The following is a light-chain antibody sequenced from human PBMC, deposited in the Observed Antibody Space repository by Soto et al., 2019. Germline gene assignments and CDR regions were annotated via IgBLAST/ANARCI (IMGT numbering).Light chain of an antibody. CDR1: QSVSSK. CDR3: QQYNNWPGT. CDR2: GAS. Sequence: EIVLTQSPGTLSVSPGERATLSCRASQSVSSKLAWYQQKPGQAPRLLFYGASTGATGIPARFSGSGSETEFTLSISSLQSEDLAVYYCQQYNNWPGTGGQGTKVEIK. J-gene: IGKJ1*01. V-gene: IGKV3-15*01.